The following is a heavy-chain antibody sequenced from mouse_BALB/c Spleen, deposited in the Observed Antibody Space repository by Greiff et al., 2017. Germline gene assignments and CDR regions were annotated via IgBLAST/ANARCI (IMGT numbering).Heavy chain of an antibody. J-gene: IGHJ4*01. Sequence: QVQLQQSAAELARPGASVKMSCKASGYTFTSYTMHWVKQRPGQGLEWIGYINPSSGYTEYNQKFKDKTTLTADKSSSTAYMQLSSLTSEDSAVYYCARSDGTLYAMDYWGQGTSVTVSS. D-gene: IGHD2-1*01. CDR2: INPSSGYT. CDR1: GYTFTSYT. V-gene: IGHV1-4*02. CDR3: ARSDGTLYAMDY.